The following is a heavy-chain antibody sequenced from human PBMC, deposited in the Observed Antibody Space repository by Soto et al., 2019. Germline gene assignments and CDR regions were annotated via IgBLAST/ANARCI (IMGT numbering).Heavy chain of an antibody. CDR3: ARQQGPRNWNYDDYYGMDV. CDR2: IYPGDSET. CDR1: GYKFTAYW. V-gene: IGHV5-51*01. D-gene: IGHD1-7*01. Sequence: PGESLKISCEASGYKFTAYWIGWVRQTPGKGLEWMGIIYPGDSETRYSPSFQGQVTISADKSNSTAYLQWSSLKASDTAMYYCARQQGPRNWNYDDYYGMDVWGQGTTVTAP. J-gene: IGHJ6*02.